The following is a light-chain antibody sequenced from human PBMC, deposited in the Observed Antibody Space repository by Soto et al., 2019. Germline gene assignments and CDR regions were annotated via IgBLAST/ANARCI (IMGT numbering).Light chain of an antibody. CDR1: SSDVGGYNL. CDR2: EGS. Sequence: QSVLTQPASVSGSPGQSITISCTGTSSDVGGYNLVSWYQQHPGKAPKLMIYEGSKRPSGVSNRFSGSKSGITASLTISGLQAEDEADYYCCSYAGGPYVFGTGTKLTVL. V-gene: IGLV2-23*01. J-gene: IGLJ1*01. CDR3: CSYAGGPYV.